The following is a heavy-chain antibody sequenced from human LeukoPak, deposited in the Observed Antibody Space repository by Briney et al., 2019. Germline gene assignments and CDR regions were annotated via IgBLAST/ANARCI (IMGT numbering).Heavy chain of an antibody. Sequence: SETLSLTCTVSGGSISTYYWNWIRQPPGKGLEWIGCIYSSGSTNYNPSLKSRVTISVDKSKNQFSLRLSSVTAADTAVYFCARPSAADSINWIDPWGQGTLVTVSS. V-gene: IGHV4-59*01. CDR1: GGSISTYY. CDR3: ARPSAADSINWIDP. CDR2: IYSSGST. D-gene: IGHD6-13*01. J-gene: IGHJ5*02.